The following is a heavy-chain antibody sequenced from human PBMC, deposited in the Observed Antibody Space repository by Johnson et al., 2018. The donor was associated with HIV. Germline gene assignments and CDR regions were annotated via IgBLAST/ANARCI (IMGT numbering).Heavy chain of an antibody. V-gene: IGHV3-30-3*01. J-gene: IGHJ3*02. Sequence: QVQLVESGGGVVQPGRSLRLSCAASGFTFSSYAMHWVRQAPGKGLEWVAVISYDGSSKYYADSVKGRFTISRDNSKNTLYVQMNSLRADDTAVYYCASGIAVAGTLLDAFDIWGQGTMVTVSS. CDR1: GFTFSSYA. D-gene: IGHD6-19*01. CDR3: ASGIAVAGTLLDAFDI. CDR2: ISYDGSSK.